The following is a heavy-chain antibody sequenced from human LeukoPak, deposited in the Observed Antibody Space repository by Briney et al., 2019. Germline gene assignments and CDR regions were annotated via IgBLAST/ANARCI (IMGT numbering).Heavy chain of an antibody. CDR2: IKQDGSER. J-gene: IGHJ4*02. D-gene: IGHD6-13*01. V-gene: IGHV3-7*04. Sequence: GGSLRLSCAASGFTFSSYGMHWVRQAPGKGLEWVANIKQDGSERYYVDSVKGRFTISRDNAKNSLYLQMNSLRAEDTAVYYCARGTIAAAGYYYFDYWGQGTQVTVSS. CDR1: GFTFSSYG. CDR3: ARGTIAAAGYYYFDY.